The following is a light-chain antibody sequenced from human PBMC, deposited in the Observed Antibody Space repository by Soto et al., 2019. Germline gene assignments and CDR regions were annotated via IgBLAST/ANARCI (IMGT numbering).Light chain of an antibody. CDR3: SSSTSSSTWV. CDR1: NSDVGGYNY. Sequence: QSALTQPASVSGSPGQSITISCTGTNSDVGGYNYVSWYQQHPGKAPKLMIYDVSNRPSGVPNRFSGSKSGSTASLTISGLQAEDEADYYCSSSTSSSTWVFGGGTQLTVL. V-gene: IGLV2-14*01. J-gene: IGLJ3*02. CDR2: DVS.